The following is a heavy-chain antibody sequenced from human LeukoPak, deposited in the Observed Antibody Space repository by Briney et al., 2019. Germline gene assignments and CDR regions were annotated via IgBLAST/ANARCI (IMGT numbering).Heavy chain of an antibody. Sequence: GGSLRLSCAASGFTFDDYTMHWVRQAPGKGLAWVSLISWDGGSTYYADSVKGRFTISRDNSKNSLYLQMNSLRTEDTALYYCAEDLEGAIDYWGQGTLVTVSS. CDR2: ISWDGGST. V-gene: IGHV3-43*01. CDR1: GFTFDDYT. D-gene: IGHD1-26*01. J-gene: IGHJ4*02. CDR3: AEDLEGAIDY.